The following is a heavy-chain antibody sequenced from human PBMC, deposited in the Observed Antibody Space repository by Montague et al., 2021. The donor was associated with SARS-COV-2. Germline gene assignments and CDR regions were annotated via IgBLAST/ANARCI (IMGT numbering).Heavy chain of an antibody. Sequence: SETLSLTCSVSGASVTSDSWGWIRQTPGKGLEWIAYIYDTGIIDYHPSLRSRTTISVDTSKDQLSLKLTSVSAADTAVYFCAREREGSDIFDIWGQGTMVTVSS. V-gene: IGHV4-59*02. CDR1: GASVTSDS. J-gene: IGHJ3*02. CDR2: IYDTGII. D-gene: IGHD2-21*01. CDR3: AREREGSDIFDI.